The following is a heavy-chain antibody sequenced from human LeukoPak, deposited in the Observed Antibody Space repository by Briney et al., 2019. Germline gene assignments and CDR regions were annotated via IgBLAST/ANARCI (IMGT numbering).Heavy chain of an antibody. CDR1: GGSISSYY. Sequence: SETLSLTCTVYGGSISSYYWSWIRQPPGKGLEWIGSIYHSGSTYYNPSLKSRVTISVDTSKNQFSLKLSSVTAADTAVYYCAGYHNNGAISFFNALDYWGQGTLVTVSS. J-gene: IGHJ4*02. V-gene: IGHV4-59*04. CDR3: AGYHNNGAISFFNALDY. CDR2: IYHSGST. D-gene: IGHD3-3*02.